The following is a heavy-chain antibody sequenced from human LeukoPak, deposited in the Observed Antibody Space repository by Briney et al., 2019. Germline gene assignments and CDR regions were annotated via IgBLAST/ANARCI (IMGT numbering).Heavy chain of an antibody. J-gene: IGHJ4*02. CDR2: ISSGSSNI. D-gene: IGHD6-13*01. CDR3: ASPIATDGLDH. Sequence: GGSLRLSCAASGFTFSRYTMNWVRQAPGKGLEWVSSISSGSSNIHYADSVKGRFTISRDNAKNSLYLQMNSLRAEDTAVYYCASPIATDGLDHWGQGTLVTVSS. V-gene: IGHV3-21*01. CDR1: GFTFSRYT.